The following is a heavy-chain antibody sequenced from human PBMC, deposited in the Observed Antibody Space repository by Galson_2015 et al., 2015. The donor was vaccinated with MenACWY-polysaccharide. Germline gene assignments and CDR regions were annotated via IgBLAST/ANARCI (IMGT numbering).Heavy chain of an antibody. CDR2: ISGSGGST. D-gene: IGHD1-1*01. CDR3: AKERRYFDY. J-gene: IGHJ4*02. Sequence: ALRLSCAASGFTFSNYAMSWVRHAPGKGLEWISGISGSGGSTNYADSVKGRFTISRDNSKNTLYLQMNSLRAEDTAVYYCAKERRYFDYWGQGTLVTVSS. V-gene: IGHV3-23*01. CDR1: GFTFSNYA.